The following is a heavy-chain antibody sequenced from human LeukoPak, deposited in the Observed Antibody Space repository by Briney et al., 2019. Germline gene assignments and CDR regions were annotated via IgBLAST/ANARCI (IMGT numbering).Heavy chain of an antibody. CDR3: ARSSGDYDFWSGYLGYYFDY. D-gene: IGHD3-3*01. Sequence: SETLSLPFAVYGGSFSGYYWSWIRQPPGKGLEWIGEINHSGSTNCNPSLKSRVTISVDTSKNQFSLKLSSVTAADTAVYYCARSSGDYDFWSGYLGYYFDYWGQGTLVTVSS. CDR2: INHSGST. J-gene: IGHJ4*02. V-gene: IGHV4-34*01. CDR1: GGSFSGYY.